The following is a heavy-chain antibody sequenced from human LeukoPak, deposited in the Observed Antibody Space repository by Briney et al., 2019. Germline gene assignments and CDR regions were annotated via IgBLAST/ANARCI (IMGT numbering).Heavy chain of an antibody. J-gene: IGHJ5*02. V-gene: IGHV1-2*02. D-gene: IGHD1-1*01. Sequence: AASVKVSCKASGYTFTGYYMHWVRQAPGQGLEWMGWINPNSGGTNYAQKFQGRVTMTRDTSISTAYMELSRLRSDDTAMYYCAREVTTGTNYNWFDPWGQGTLVTVSS. CDR2: INPNSGGT. CDR1: GYTFTGYY. CDR3: AREVTTGTNYNWFDP.